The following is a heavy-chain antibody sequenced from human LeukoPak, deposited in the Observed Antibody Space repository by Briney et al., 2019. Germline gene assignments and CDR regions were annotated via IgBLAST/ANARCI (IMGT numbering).Heavy chain of an antibody. CDR1: GYIFDDYG. J-gene: IGHJ1*01. CDR2: INWNGGST. V-gene: IGHV3-20*04. CDR3: VRLGRDGYTYGAAY. Sequence: GGSLRLCCAGSGYIFDDYGMRWVRQAPGKGLEWVAGINWNGGSTGYAASVKGRCTISRDNAKTALYLEMNSLRVEDTAFYYCVRLGRDGYTYGAAYWGQGALVTVSS. D-gene: IGHD5-24*01.